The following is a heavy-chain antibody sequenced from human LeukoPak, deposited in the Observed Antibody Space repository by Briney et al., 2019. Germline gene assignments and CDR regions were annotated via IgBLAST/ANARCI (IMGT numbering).Heavy chain of an antibody. CDR2: INHSGST. Sequence: PSETLSLTCAVSGGSFSGYYWSWIRQPPGKGLEWIGEINHSGSTNYNPSLKSRVTISVDTSKNQFSLKLSSVTAADTAVYYCARGVAAAGYLDYWGQGTLVTVSS. CDR1: GGSFSGYY. CDR3: ARGVAAAGYLDY. V-gene: IGHV4-34*01. D-gene: IGHD6-13*01. J-gene: IGHJ4*02.